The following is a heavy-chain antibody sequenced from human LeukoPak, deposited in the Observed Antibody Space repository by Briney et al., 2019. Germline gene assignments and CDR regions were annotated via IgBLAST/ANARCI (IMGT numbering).Heavy chain of an antibody. CDR1: GYTFTSYC. CDR2: ISVYNGNT. D-gene: IGHD4-17*01. V-gene: IGHV1-18*01. Sequence: ASVKVSCKASGYTFTSYCISWVRQAPGQGLEWMGWISVYNGNTNYAQKLQGRVTMTTDTSTSTAYMELRSLRSDDTAVYYCARDRDVVWALTTVRGDFDIWGQGTMVTVSS. CDR3: ARDRDVVWALTTVRGDFDI. J-gene: IGHJ3*02.